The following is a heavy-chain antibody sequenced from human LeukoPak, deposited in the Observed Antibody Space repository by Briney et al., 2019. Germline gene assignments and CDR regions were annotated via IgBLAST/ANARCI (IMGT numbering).Heavy chain of an antibody. Sequence: SETLSLTCAVYGGSFSGYYWSWIRQPPGKGLEWIGYIYYSGSTNYNPSLKSRVTISVDTSKNQFSLKLSSVTAADTAVYYCARVAGDRAFDIWGQGTMVTVSS. CDR1: GGSFSGYY. CDR3: ARVAGDRAFDI. J-gene: IGHJ3*02. V-gene: IGHV4-59*01. D-gene: IGHD7-27*01. CDR2: IYYSGST.